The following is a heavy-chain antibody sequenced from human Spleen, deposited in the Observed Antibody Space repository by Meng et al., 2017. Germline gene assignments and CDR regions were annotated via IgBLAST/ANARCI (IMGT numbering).Heavy chain of an antibody. D-gene: IGHD5-12*01. V-gene: IGHV4-59*01. CDR1: GDSISTIY. CDR2: IYFSGNT. Sequence: ESLKISCSVSGDSISTIYWTWIRQPPGKGLEWIGHIYFSGNTNYDPSLKSRVTMSVDTSKNRFSLKLTSVTAADTAVYCCASGATGNTGAFDIWCHGTMVTVSS. CDR3: ASGATGNTGAFDI. J-gene: IGHJ3*02.